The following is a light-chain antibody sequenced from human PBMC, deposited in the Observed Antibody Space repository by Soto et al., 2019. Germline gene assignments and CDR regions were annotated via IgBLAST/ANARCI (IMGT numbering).Light chain of an antibody. J-gene: IGLJ1*01. Sequence: QPVLTQPPSASASLXASVTLXCTLSXGYXXXXXXWYQQRPGKGPRFVMRVGTGGIVGSKGDGIPDRFSVLGSGLNRYLTIKNIQEEDESDYHCGADHGSGSNFVYVFGTGTKLTVL. V-gene: IGLV9-49*01. CDR3: GADHGSGSNFVYV. CDR2: VGTGGIVG. CDR1: XGYXXXX.